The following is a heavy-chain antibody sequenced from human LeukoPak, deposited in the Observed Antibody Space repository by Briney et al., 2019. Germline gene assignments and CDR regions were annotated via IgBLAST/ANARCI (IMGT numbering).Heavy chain of an antibody. Sequence: GGSLRLSCADSGFTVRTNYMSWVRQAPGKGLEWVSVIYSAGSTYYADSVKGRFTISRDNSKNTLYLQMNSLRAEDTAVYYCARDSRGYNYLYFDYWGQGTLVTVSS. CDR3: ARDSRGYNYLYFDY. D-gene: IGHD5-18*01. V-gene: IGHV3-53*01. CDR1: GFTVRTNY. J-gene: IGHJ4*02. CDR2: IYSAGST.